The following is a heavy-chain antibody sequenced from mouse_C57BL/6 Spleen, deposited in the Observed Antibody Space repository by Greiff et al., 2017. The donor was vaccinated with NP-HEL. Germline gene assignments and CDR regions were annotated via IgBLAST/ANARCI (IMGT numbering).Heavy chain of an antibody. CDR2: INPSNGGT. CDR1: GYTFTSYW. V-gene: IGHV1-53*01. D-gene: IGHD2-4*01. Sequence: QVQLKQPGTELVKPGASVKLSCKASGYTFTSYWMHWVKQRPGQGLEWIGNINPSNGGTNYNEKFKSKATLTVDKSSSTAYMQLSSLTSEDSAVYYCARSPYDYDGFAYWGQGTLVTVSA. J-gene: IGHJ3*01. CDR3: ARSPYDYDGFAY.